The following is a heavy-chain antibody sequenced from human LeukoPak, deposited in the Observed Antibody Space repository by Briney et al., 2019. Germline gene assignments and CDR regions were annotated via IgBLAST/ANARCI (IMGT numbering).Heavy chain of an antibody. CDR1: GFTFSSYA. J-gene: IGHJ4*02. V-gene: IGHV3-30-3*01. CDR3: ASDRLLEWLLSH. Sequence: GGSLRLSCAASGFTFSSYAMHWVRQAPGKGLEWVAVISYDGSNKYYADSVKGRFTISRDNSKNTLYLQMNSLRAEDTAVYYCASDRLLEWLLSHWGQGTLVTVSS. D-gene: IGHD3-3*01. CDR2: ISYDGSNK.